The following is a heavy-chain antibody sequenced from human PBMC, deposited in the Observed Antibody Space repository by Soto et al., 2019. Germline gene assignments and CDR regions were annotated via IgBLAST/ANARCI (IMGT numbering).Heavy chain of an antibody. CDR2: ISYDGHNK. J-gene: IGHJ6*02. D-gene: IGHD4-17*01. Sequence: QVQLVESGGGVVQPGGSLSLSCTASGFTFTTFGIHWVRQAPGKGLEWLALISYDGHNKYYSDSVKGRFTISRDNYKNTLSLQMHSLRAEDTAVYYCAKDLQAYGDYNYYYYGSDVWVQGTTVSVSS. CDR1: GFTFTTFG. V-gene: IGHV3-30*18. CDR3: AKDLQAYGDYNYYYYGSDV.